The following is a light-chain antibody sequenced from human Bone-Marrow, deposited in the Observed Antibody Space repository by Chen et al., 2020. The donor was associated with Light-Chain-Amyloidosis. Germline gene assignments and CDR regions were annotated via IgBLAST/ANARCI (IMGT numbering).Light chain of an antibody. Sequence: QSALSQPASVSGSPGQSITISCTGSSSDIGGNQYVSWYQHYSGKAPRLMIYDVNNRPSGVSNRFSGSKSGSTASLTISGLQAEDEAAYYCSSITDRTTWVFGGGTKVTVL. CDR3: SSITDRTTWV. CDR1: SSDIGGNQY. J-gene: IGLJ3*02. CDR2: DVN. V-gene: IGLV2-14*03.